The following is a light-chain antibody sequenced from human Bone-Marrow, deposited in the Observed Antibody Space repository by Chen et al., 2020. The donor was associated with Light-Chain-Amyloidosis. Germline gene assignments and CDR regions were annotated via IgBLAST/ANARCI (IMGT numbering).Light chain of an antibody. CDR1: HTICAW. J-gene: IGKJ1*01. CDR2: QAS. CDR3: HQYKSFPWT. Sequence: DIQMTQSPSTLSASVGDRVTITCRASHTICAWLAWYQQKPGKAPKVLIYQASSLESGVPSRFSGSGSGTEFTLTISSLQPDDFATYYCHQYKSFPWTFGQGTKVEMK. V-gene: IGKV1-5*03.